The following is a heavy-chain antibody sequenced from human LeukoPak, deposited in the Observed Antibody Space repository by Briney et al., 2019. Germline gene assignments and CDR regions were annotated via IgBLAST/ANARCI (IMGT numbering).Heavy chain of an antibody. CDR2: ITGNGATT. CDR1: GFSFSNYG. CDR3: AARRRYSGSEVSDY. V-gene: IGHV3-23*01. J-gene: IGHJ4*02. Sequence: PGGSLRLSCAASGFSFSNYGMNWVRQAPGKGLEWVSGITGNGATTYYADSVKGRFTISRDNSKNTLYLQMNSLRAEDTAVYYCAARRRYSGSEVSDYWGQGTLVTVSS. D-gene: IGHD5-12*01.